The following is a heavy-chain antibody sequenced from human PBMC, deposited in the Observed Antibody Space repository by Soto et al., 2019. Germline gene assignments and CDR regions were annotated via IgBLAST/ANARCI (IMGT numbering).Heavy chain of an antibody. V-gene: IGHV3-30-3*01. CDR2: ISYDGSNK. CDR3: ARDRRIAAAGTYQDY. Sequence: GGSLRLSCAASGIVFSDYMSWVRQAPGKGLEWVAVISYDGSNKYYADSVKGRFTISRDNSKNTLYLQMNSLRAEDTAVYYCARDRRIAAAGTYQDYWGQGTLVTVSS. J-gene: IGHJ4*02. D-gene: IGHD6-13*01. CDR1: GIVFSDY.